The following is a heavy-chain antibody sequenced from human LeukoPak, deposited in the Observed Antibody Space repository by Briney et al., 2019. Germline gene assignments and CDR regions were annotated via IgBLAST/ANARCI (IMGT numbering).Heavy chain of an antibody. V-gene: IGHV5-10-1*01. D-gene: IGHD5-12*01. CDR2: IDPSDSYT. CDR3: ARLAIRAYYGMDV. CDR1: GYSVTSYG. J-gene: IGHJ6*02. Sequence: RGGPLKISWKGSGYSVTSYGIRWVRQLPGKGLEWMGRIDPSDSYTNYSPSFQGHVTISADKSISTAYLQWSSLKAPDTAMYRYARLAIRAYYGMDVGGQGTTVTVSS.